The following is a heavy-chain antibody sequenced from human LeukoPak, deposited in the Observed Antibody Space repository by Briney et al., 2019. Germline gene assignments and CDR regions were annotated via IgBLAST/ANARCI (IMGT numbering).Heavy chain of an antibody. V-gene: IGHV4-30-4*08. J-gene: IGHJ3*02. CDR2: IYYSGST. CDR3: ARGGSDGWDAFDI. CDR1: GCTFDDYA. D-gene: IGHD5-18*01. Sequence: LRLSCAASGCTFDDYAIHWVRQAPGKGLEWIGYIYYSGSTYYNPSLKSRVTISVDTSKNQFSLKLSSVTAADTAVYYCARGGSDGWDAFDIWGQGTMVTVSS.